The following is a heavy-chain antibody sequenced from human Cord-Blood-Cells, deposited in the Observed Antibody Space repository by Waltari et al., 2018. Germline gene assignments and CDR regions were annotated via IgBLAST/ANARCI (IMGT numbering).Heavy chain of an antibody. CDR3: ARGHSSSWSDAFDI. D-gene: IGHD6-13*01. CDR2: IYYSGST. J-gene: IGHJ3*02. CDR1: GGSISSYY. V-gene: IGHV4-59*01. Sequence: QVQLQESGPGLVKPSETLSLTCTVSGGSISSYYWSWIRQPPGKGLEWIGYIYYSGSTHYNPSLKSRVTISVDTSKNQFSLKLSSVTAADTAVYYCARGHSSSWSDAFDIWGQGIMVTVSS.